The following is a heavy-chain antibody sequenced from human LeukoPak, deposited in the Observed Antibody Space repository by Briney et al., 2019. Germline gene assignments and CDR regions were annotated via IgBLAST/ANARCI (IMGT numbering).Heavy chain of an antibody. CDR1: GFTFSSYA. Sequence: GGSLRLSCAASGFTFSSYAMSWVRQAPGKGLEWVSAISGSGGSTYYADSVKGRFTISRDNSKNTLYLQMNSLRAEDTAVYYCAKDPYSSGWYISAFDIWGHGTMVTVSS. CDR3: AKDPYSSGWYISAFDI. CDR2: ISGSGGST. V-gene: IGHV3-23*01. D-gene: IGHD6-19*01. J-gene: IGHJ3*02.